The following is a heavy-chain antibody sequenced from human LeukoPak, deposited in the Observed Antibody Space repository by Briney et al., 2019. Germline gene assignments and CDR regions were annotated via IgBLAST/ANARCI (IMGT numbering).Heavy chain of an antibody. V-gene: IGHV3-66*01. D-gene: IGHD1-20*01. CDR3: ARDVTGTLFD. CDR2: IYSGGST. CDR1: GFTFSSYG. J-gene: IGHJ4*02. Sequence: GGSLRLSCAASGFTFSSYGMHWVRQAPGKGLEWVSVIYSGGSTYYADSVKGRFTISRDNSKNTLYLQMNSLRAEDTAVYYCARDVTGTLFDWGQGTLVTVSS.